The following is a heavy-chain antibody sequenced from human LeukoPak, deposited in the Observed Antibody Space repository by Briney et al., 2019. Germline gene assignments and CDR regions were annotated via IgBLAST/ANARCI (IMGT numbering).Heavy chain of an antibody. CDR3: AKAVGATPGIFDY. J-gene: IGHJ4*02. Sequence: GGSLRVSCAASGFTFSSYAMSWVRQAPGKGLEGVSAISGSGGSTYYADSVKGRFTISRDNSKNTLYLQMNSLRAEDTAVYYCAKAVGATPGIFDYWGQGTLVTVSS. D-gene: IGHD1-26*01. CDR2: ISGSGGST. CDR1: GFTFSSYA. V-gene: IGHV3-23*01.